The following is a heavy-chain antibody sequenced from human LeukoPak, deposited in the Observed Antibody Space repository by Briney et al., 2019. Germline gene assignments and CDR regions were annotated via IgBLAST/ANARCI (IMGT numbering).Heavy chain of an antibody. Sequence: GGSLRLSCAASGFTFSSYSMNWVRQAPGKGLEWVSYISSSGGSIYYADSVKGRFTISRDSAKHSLFLQMNSLRAEDTAVYYCARPTSSGSINSWGQGTLVTVSS. CDR3: ARPTSSGSINS. CDR2: ISSSGGSI. CDR1: GFTFSSYS. D-gene: IGHD6-19*01. V-gene: IGHV3-48*01. J-gene: IGHJ4*02.